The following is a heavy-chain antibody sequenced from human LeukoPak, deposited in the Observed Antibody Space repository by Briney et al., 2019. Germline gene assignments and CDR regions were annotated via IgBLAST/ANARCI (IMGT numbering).Heavy chain of an antibody. V-gene: IGHV4-59*11. Sequence: PSDTLSLTCTVSGGSISSHYWSWIRHPPGKGLEWIAYVFYSGSTNYNPSLKSRVTISLDTSKNQFSLKLSSVTAADPAVYYCARDRSYYGTTGTGPWFDPWGQGTLVSVSS. CDR2: VFYSGST. D-gene: IGHD3-22*01. CDR3: ARDRSYYGTTGTGPWFDP. CDR1: GGSISSHY. J-gene: IGHJ5*02.